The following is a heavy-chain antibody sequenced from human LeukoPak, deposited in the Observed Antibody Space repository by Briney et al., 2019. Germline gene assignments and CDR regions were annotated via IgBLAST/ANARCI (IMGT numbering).Heavy chain of an antibody. CDR1: GFTFSSYS. Sequence: GGSLRLSCAASGFTFSSYSMNWVRQAPGKGLEWVSYISSSSSTIYYADSVKGRFTIARDNAKNSLYLQMNSLRAEDTAVYYCARDRIGVLRYFDWLAPFDPWGQGPLVTVSS. D-gene: IGHD3-9*01. J-gene: IGHJ5*02. CDR3: ARDRIGVLRYFDWLAPFDP. CDR2: ISSSSSTI. V-gene: IGHV3-48*01.